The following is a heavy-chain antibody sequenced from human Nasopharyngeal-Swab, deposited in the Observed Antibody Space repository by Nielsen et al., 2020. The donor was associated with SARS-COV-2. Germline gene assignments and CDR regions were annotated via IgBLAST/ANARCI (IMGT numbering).Heavy chain of an antibody. CDR1: GGTFSSYA. J-gene: IGHJ6*02. CDR2: IIPILGIA. V-gene: IGHV1-69*04. CDR3: AREYCSGGSCYGNYGMDV. D-gene: IGHD2-15*01. Sequence: SVKVSCKASGGTFSSYAISWVRQPPGQGLEWMGRIIPILGIANYAQKFQGRVTITADKSTSTAYMELSSLRSEDTAVYYCAREYCSGGSCYGNYGMDVWGQGTTVTVSS.